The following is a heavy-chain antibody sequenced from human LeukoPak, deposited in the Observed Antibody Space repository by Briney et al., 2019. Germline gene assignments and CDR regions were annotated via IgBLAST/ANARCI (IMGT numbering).Heavy chain of an antibody. CDR2: ISYDGSNK. J-gene: IGHJ4*02. CDR3: ARASVGTLDY. CDR1: GFTFSSYG. D-gene: IGHD6-13*01. Sequence: PGGSLRLSCAASGFTFSSYGMHWVRQAPGKGLEWVAVISYDGSNKYYADSVKGRFTISRDNTKNSPYLQMNSLRAEDTAIYYCARASVGTLDYWGQGTLVTVSS. V-gene: IGHV3-30*03.